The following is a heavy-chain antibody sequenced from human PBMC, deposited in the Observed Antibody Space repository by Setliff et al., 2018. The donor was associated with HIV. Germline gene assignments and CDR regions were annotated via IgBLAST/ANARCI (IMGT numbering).Heavy chain of an antibody. D-gene: IGHD1-26*01. J-gene: IGHJ5*02. CDR2: IYPGDSDT. Sequence: GESLKISCQGLGDTFITYWIGWVRQMPGKGLEWMGIIYPGDSDTRYSPSFQVQVTISADKSISTAYLHWSSLEASDTAMYYCARGLGVGATGWFDPWGQGTLVTVSS. CDR1: GDTFITYW. V-gene: IGHV5-51*01. CDR3: ARGLGVGATGWFDP.